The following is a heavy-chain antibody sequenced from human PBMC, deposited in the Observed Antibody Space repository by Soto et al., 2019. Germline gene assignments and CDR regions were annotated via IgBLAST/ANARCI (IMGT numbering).Heavy chain of an antibody. V-gene: IGHV4-59*01. CDR3: ARRYGASFDY. D-gene: IGHD4-17*01. CDR1: GGSISSYY. Sequence: XXTLSLACTVSGGSISSYYWRWIRQPPGKGLEWIGYIYYSGSTNYNPSLKSRVTISVDTSKNQFSLKLSSVTAADTAVYYCARRYGASFDYWGQGTLVTVS. J-gene: IGHJ4*02. CDR2: IYYSGST.